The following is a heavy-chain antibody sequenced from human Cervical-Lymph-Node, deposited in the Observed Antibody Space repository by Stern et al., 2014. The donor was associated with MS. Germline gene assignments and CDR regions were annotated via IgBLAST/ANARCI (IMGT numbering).Heavy chain of an antibody. CDR2: ISYDGSSE. J-gene: IGHJ4*02. CDR3: ARGPQRWLRLPYYFDY. CDR1: GFTFSKYA. Sequence: VHLVESGGGVVQPGRSLRLSCAASGFTFSKYAIHWVRQTPGKGLEWVSFISYDGSSEYYADSVKGRFSSSIDNSNNTLFLQMSALRTEDTAVYYCARGPQRWLRLPYYFDYWGQGTLVTVSS. V-gene: IGHV3-30-3*01. D-gene: IGHD5-24*01.